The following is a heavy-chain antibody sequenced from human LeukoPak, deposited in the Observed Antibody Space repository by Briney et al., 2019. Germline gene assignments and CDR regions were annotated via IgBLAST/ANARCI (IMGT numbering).Heavy chain of an antibody. CDR2: IWYDGSNK. D-gene: IGHD5-18*01. CDR1: GFTFSSYG. J-gene: IGHJ6*04. Sequence: PGRSLRLSCAASGFTFSSYGMHWVRQAPGKGLERGAVIWYDGSNKYYADSVKGRFTISRDNSKNTLYLQMNSLRAEDTAVYYCAGDDPVDTAMANSWYGMDVWGKGTTVTVSS. V-gene: IGHV3-33*01. CDR3: AGDDPVDTAMANSWYGMDV.